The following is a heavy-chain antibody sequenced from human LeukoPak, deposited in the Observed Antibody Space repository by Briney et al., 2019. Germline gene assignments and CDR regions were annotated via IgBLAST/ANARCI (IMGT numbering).Heavy chain of an antibody. Sequence: TGGSLRLSCAASGFTFSSYAMSWVRQAPGKGLEWVSAISGSGGSTYYADSVKGRFTISRDNSKNTLYLQMNSLRAEDTAVYYCAKDDWGSIYVGNFDYWGQGTLVTVSS. CDR2: ISGSGGST. D-gene: IGHD3-16*01. V-gene: IGHV3-23*01. CDR3: AKDDWGSIYVGNFDY. J-gene: IGHJ4*02. CDR1: GFTFSSYA.